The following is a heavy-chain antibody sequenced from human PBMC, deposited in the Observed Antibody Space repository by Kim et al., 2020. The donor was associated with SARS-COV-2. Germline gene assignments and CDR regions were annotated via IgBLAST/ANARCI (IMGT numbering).Heavy chain of an antibody. J-gene: IGHJ3*02. V-gene: IGHV3-64D*09. CDR2: T. CDR3: AKGERGALDI. Sequence: TYNAGSVKGRFTISRDNSKNMLYLQMTSLRVEDTAVYYCAKGERGALDIWGQGTMVTVSS.